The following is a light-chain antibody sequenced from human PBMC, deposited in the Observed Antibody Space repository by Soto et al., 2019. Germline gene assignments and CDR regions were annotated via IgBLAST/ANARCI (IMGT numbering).Light chain of an antibody. CDR3: SSYTRSTTLV. CDR1: SSDVGGYKF. J-gene: IGLJ3*02. V-gene: IGLV2-14*01. CDR2: EVS. Sequence: QSALTQPASVSGSPGQSITISCTGTSSDVGGYKFVSWYQQHPGKAPKLMIYEVSNRPSGVSNRFSGSKSGNTASLTISGLQAEDEAHYYCSSYTRSTTLVFGGGTKVTVL.